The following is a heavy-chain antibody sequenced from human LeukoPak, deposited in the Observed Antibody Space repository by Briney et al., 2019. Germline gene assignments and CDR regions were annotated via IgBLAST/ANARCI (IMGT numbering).Heavy chain of an antibody. V-gene: IGHV4-39*07. Sequence: SETLSLTCTVSGGSISSSSYYWGWIRQPPGKGLEWIGSIYYSGNTYYNPSLKSRVTISVDTSKNQFSLKLSSVTAADTAVYSCARGSIRGEFDPWGQGTLVTVSS. CDR1: GGSISSSSYY. CDR3: ARGSIRGEFDP. J-gene: IGHJ5*02. D-gene: IGHD3-16*01. CDR2: IYYSGNT.